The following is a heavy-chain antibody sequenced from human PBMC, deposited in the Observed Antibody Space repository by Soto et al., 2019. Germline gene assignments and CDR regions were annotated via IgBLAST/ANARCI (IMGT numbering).Heavy chain of an antibody. CDR3: AKDSTYYDFWSGYPENNWFDP. J-gene: IGHJ5*02. Sequence: GGSLRLSCAASGFTFSSYSMNWVRQAPGKGLEWVSSISSSSSNIYYADSVKGRFTISRDNAKNTLYLQMNSLRAEDTAVYYCAKDSTYYDFWSGYPENNWFDPWGQGTLVTVSS. V-gene: IGHV3-21*04. D-gene: IGHD3-3*01. CDR2: ISSSSSNI. CDR1: GFTFSSYS.